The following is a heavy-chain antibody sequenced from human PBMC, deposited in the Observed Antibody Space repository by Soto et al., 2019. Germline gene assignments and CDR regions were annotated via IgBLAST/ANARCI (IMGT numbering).Heavy chain of an antibody. Sequence: EVQLVESGGGLVKPGGSLRLSCAASGFTFSSYSRNWVRQAPGKGLEWVSSISSSSSYIYYADSVKGRFTISRDNAKNPLYLQMNSLRAEDTAVYYCARVVSPDYYADYWGQGTLVTVSS. CDR1: GFTFSSYS. CDR2: ISSSSSYI. D-gene: IGHD3-10*01. CDR3: ARVVSPDYYADY. J-gene: IGHJ4*02. V-gene: IGHV3-21*01.